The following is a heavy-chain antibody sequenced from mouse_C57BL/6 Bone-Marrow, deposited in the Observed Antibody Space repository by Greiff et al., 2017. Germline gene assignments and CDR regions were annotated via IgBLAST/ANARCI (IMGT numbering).Heavy chain of an antibody. Sequence: EVMLVESGGGLVQPGESLKLSCESNEYEFPSHDMSWVRKTPEKRLELVAAINSAGGSTYYPDTMERRFIISRDNTKKTLYLQMSSLRSEDTALXYCARQRPIYYYGSSYFFDDWGKGTTLTVSS. V-gene: IGHV5-2*01. CDR3: ARQRPIYYYGSSYFFDD. CDR1: EYEFPSHD. J-gene: IGHJ2*01. CDR2: INSAGGST. D-gene: IGHD1-1*01.